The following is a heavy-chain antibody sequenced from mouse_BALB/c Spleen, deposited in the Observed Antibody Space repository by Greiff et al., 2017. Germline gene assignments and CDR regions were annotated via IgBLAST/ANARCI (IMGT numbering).Heavy chain of an antibody. J-gene: IGHJ4*01. Sequence: QVQLQQPGAELVKPGASVKMSCKASGYTFTSYNMHWVKQTPGQGLEWIGAIYPGNGDTSYNQKFKGKATLTADKSSSTAYMQLSSLTSEDSAVYYCARYYGVYAMDYWGQGTSVTVSS. V-gene: IGHV1-12*01. CDR1: GYTFTSYN. D-gene: IGHD1-1*01. CDR3: ARYYGVYAMDY. CDR2: IYPGNGDT.